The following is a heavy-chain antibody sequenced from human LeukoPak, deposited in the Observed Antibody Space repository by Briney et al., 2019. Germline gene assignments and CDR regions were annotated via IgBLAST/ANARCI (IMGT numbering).Heavy chain of an antibody. Sequence: GGSLRLSCAASGLTFSSYWMSWVRQAPGKGLEWVANIKQDGSEKYYVDSVKGRFTISRDNAKNSLYLQMNSLRAEDTAVYYCARDPGIVVVPAAIGGYYYYGMDVWGQGTTVTVSS. CDR2: IKQDGSEK. V-gene: IGHV3-7*01. D-gene: IGHD2-2*02. CDR1: GLTFSSYW. J-gene: IGHJ6*02. CDR3: ARDPGIVVVPAAIGGYYYYGMDV.